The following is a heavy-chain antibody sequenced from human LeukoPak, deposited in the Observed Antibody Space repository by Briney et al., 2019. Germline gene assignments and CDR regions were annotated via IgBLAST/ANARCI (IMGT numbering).Heavy chain of an antibody. Sequence: SETLSLTCTVSGASMSNSYWNWIRQPPGKGLEWIGYTHSTGRTNHNPSFKSRVSMSTDTSKNQFSLELTSVTAADTAVYYCTRHIGTYYDFWTGSVSGGDILLTFDYWGRGTLVAVSS. CDR1: GASMSNSY. CDR3: TRHIGTYYDFWTGSVSGGDILLTFDY. CDR2: THSTGRT. V-gene: IGHV4-59*01. D-gene: IGHD3-3*01. J-gene: IGHJ4*02.